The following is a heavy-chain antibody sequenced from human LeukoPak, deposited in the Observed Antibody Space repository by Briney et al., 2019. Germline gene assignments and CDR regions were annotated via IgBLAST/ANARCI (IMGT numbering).Heavy chain of an antibody. V-gene: IGHV3-23*01. CDR1: GFTFSTYA. D-gene: IGHD3-10*01. J-gene: IGHJ4*02. Sequence: GGSLRLSCAASGFTFSTYAMSWVRQAPGKGLEWVSGISGSGDSTYYADSVKGRFTISRDNPKKTLFLLMNSLRDGDTAVYYCAKGPPSLHYYGSGSVDYWGQGTLVTVSS. CDR3: AKGPPSLHYYGSGSVDY. CDR2: ISGSGDST.